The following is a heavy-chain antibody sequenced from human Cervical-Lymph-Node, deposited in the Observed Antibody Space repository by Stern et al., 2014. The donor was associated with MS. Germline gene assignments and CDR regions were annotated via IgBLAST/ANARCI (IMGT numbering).Heavy chain of an antibody. CDR3: AHSPPSDDDAFDI. CDR1: GFSLSTTGVG. Sequence: ESGPTLVNPTQTLTLTCAFSGFSLSTTGVGVGWIRQPPGKALEWLALIYWDDDKRYRPFLKSRPTTPKDTSQRPVDPSLTSVDPVDTATYYCAHSPPSDDDAFDIWGQGTMVTISS. J-gene: IGHJ3*02. V-gene: IGHV2-5*02. D-gene: IGHD2-21*02. CDR2: IYWDDDK.